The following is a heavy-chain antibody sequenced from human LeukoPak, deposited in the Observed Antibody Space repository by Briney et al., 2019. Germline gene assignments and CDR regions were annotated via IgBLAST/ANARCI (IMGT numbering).Heavy chain of an antibody. Sequence: KSSETLSLTCTVSGGSISSSTYYWGWIRQPPGKGLEWIGSISYSGSTYYNPSLKSRVTISVDTSKNQFSLKLNSVTAADTAVYYCAFYYYDSSGYYLSDYWGQGTLVTVSS. CDR2: ISYSGST. CDR3: AFYYYDSSGYYLSDY. CDR1: GGSISSSTYY. J-gene: IGHJ4*02. V-gene: IGHV4-39*07. D-gene: IGHD3-22*01.